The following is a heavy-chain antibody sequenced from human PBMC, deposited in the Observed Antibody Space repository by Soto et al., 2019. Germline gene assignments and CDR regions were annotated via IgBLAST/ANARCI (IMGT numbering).Heavy chain of an antibody. D-gene: IGHD3-22*01. CDR3: ATYESARGGDFDY. V-gene: IGHV3-72*01. J-gene: IGHJ4*02. CDR1: GFTFSDKY. Sequence: EVQLVESGGGLVQPGGSLRLSCAASGFTFSDKYMDWVRQAPGKGLEWVGRIRNKANSYTTEYAASVKGRFTISRDDSKTSLYLQMSSLKTEDTAVYYRATYESARGGDFDYWGQGTLVTVSS. CDR2: IRNKANSYTT.